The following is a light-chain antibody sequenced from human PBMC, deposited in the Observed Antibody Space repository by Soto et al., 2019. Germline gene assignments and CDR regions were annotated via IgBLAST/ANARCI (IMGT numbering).Light chain of an antibody. J-gene: IGKJ5*01. CDR2: DIS. V-gene: IGKV3-15*01. Sequence: EVVMTQSPATLSVSPGERATLSCRASQTVSRNLAWYQQRPGQAPRLLIYDISNRATGVPARFSGSGSETEFTLTIRSLQSEDFAVYYCQQRSNWPRITFGQGTRLEIK. CDR3: QQRSNWPRIT. CDR1: QTVSRN.